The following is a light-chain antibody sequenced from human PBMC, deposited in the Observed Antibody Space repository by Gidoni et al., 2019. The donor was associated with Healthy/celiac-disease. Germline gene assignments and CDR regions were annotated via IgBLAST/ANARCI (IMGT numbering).Light chain of an antibody. CDR1: QSVSSSY. V-gene: IGKV3-20*01. CDR2: GAS. CDR3: QQYGSSPTLT. Sequence: EIVLTQSPGTLSLSPGESATLSCRASQSVSSSYLAWYQQKPGQAPRLLIYGASSGSGTDFTLTISRLEPEDFAVYYCQQYGSSPTLTFGGGTKVEIK. J-gene: IGKJ4*01.